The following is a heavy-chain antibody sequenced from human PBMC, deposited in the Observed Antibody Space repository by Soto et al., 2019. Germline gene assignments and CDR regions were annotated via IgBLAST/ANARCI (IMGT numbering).Heavy chain of an antibody. CDR1: GGSISSGGYY. Sequence: SETLSLTCTVSGGSISSGGYYWSWIRQHPGKGLEWIGYIYYSGSTYYNPSLKSRVTISVDTSKNQFSLKLSSVTAADTAVYYCARDKVKGDYYDSSGYFDYCGQRTLVTVSS. J-gene: IGHJ4*02. V-gene: IGHV4-31*03. CDR3: ARDKVKGDYYDSSGYFDY. CDR2: IYYSGST. D-gene: IGHD3-22*01.